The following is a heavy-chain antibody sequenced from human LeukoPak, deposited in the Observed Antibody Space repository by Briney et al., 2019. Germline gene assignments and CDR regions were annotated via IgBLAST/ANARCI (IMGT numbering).Heavy chain of an antibody. V-gene: IGHV1-2*02. J-gene: IGHJ4*02. D-gene: IGHD6-19*01. CDR3: ARHTSGWYEPASDY. CDR1: GYTFTGYY. Sequence: ASVKVSCKASGYTFTGYYIHWVRQAPGQGLEWMGWINPNSGGTNYAQKFQGRVTMTRDTSISTAYMELSRLRSDDTAVYYCARHTSGWYEPASDYWGQGTLVTVSS. CDR2: INPNSGGT.